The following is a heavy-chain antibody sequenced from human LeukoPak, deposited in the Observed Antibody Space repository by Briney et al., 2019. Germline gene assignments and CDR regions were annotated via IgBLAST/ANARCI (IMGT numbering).Heavy chain of an antibody. CDR3: ARGGLLWFGELSGY. D-gene: IGHD3-10*01. V-gene: IGHV3-64*01. J-gene: IGHJ4*02. CDR2: ISSNGGST. Sequence: GGSLRLSCAASGFTFSSYAMHWVRQAPGKGLEYVSVISSNGGSTYYANSVKGRFTISRDNSKNTLYLQMGSLRAEDMAVYYCARGGLLWFGELSGYWGQGTLVTVSS. CDR1: GFTFSSYA.